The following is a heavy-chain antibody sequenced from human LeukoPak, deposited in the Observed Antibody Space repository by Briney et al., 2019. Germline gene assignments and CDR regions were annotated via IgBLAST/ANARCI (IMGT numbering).Heavy chain of an antibody. V-gene: IGHV3-74*01. Sequence: GGSLRLSCVASGFTFSTYWMHWVRQAPGKGLVWVSRISSGGSSTAYADSVKGRFTISRDNTRNSLYLQMNSLRAEDTAVYYCARDERGWLQPNYFDYWGQGTLVTVSS. CDR2: ISSGGSST. CDR1: GFTFSTYW. J-gene: IGHJ4*02. CDR3: ARDERGWLQPNYFDY. D-gene: IGHD5-24*01.